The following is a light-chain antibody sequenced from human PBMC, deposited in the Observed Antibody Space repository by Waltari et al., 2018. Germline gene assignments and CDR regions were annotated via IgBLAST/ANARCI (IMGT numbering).Light chain of an antibody. CDR1: SSNIGSNT. V-gene: IGLV1-44*01. CDR3: AAWDDSLNGRAV. CDR2: RNN. J-gene: IGLJ7*01. Sequence: QSVLTQPPSASGTPGQRVTISCSGSSSNIGSNTVNWYQQLPGTAPKLLIYRNNQRPSGVPDRFSGSKSGTSASLAISGLQSEDEADYYCAAWDDSLNGRAVFGGGTQLTVL.